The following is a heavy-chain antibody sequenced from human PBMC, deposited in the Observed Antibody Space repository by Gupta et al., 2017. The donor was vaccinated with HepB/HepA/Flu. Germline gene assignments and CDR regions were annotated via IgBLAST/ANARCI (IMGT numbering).Heavy chain of an antibody. CDR1: EGTFKTYA. CDR2: IIPSVEMT. J-gene: IGHJ4*02. Sequence: QVQLVQSGTEMKQPGSSVKVSCQTSEGTFKTYAINWVRQAPGQGLEWMGRIIPSVEMTDYGENFQGRVTFAADSSTNTAYMGLSGLKSEDSAVYYCASQDYYEGGGFDYWGQGTLITVAS. D-gene: IGHD3-22*01. V-gene: IGHV1-69*04. CDR3: ASQDYYEGGGFDY.